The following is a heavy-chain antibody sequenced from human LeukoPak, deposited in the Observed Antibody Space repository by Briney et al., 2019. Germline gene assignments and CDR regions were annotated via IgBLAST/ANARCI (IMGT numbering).Heavy chain of an antibody. CDR1: GFTFGNYG. V-gene: IGHV3-30*18. J-gene: IGHJ2*01. CDR2: ISYDGSNK. D-gene: IGHD4-11*01. Sequence: PGGSLRLSCAASGFTFGNYGMHWVRQAPGKGLEWVAVISYDGSNKYFAGSVEGRFTTSRDNSKNTLYLQMNSLRNEDTAIYYCTKVGTTITTFWYFDLWGRGSLVTVSS. CDR3: TKVGTTITTFWYFDL.